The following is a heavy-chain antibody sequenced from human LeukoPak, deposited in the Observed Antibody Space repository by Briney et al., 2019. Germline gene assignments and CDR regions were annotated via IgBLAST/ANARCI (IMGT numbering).Heavy chain of an antibody. J-gene: IGHJ6*03. CDR3: ARDPQFGYYYYYMDV. D-gene: IGHD3-16*01. CDR1: GGSISSSSYY. V-gene: IGHV4-39*07. CDR2: IYYSGST. Sequence: SETPSLTCTVSGGSISSSSYYWGWIRQPPGKGLEWIGSIYYSGSTYYNPSLKSRVTISVDTSKNQFSLKLSSVTAADTAVYYCARDPQFGYYYYYMDVWGKGTTVTVSS.